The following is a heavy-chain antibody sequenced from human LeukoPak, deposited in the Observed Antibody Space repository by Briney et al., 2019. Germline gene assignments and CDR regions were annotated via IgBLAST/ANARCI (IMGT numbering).Heavy chain of an antibody. CDR2: IYYSGST. D-gene: IGHD5-12*01. J-gene: IGHJ4*02. Sequence: SETLSLTCTVSGDSISSSSYYWGWIRQPPGKGLEWIGSIYYSGSTYYNPSLKSRVTISVDTSKNQFSLKLSSVTAADTAVYFCARSIVARTRKVDYWGQGTLVTVSS. V-gene: IGHV4-39*01. CDR1: GDSISSSSYY. CDR3: ARSIVARTRKVDY.